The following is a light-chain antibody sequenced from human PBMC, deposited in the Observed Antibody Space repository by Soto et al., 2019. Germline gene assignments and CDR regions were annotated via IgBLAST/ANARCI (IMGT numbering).Light chain of an antibody. Sequence: QSALTQPASVSGSPGQSITISCTGTSSDIGGYKYVSWYQQHPGEAPELMIYDVSNRPSGVSNRFSGSKSGNTASLTISGLQTEDEADYYCSSYTSSSTVTFGGGTKLTVL. V-gene: IGLV2-14*01. J-gene: IGLJ2*01. CDR3: SSYTSSSTVT. CDR2: DVS. CDR1: SSDIGGYKY.